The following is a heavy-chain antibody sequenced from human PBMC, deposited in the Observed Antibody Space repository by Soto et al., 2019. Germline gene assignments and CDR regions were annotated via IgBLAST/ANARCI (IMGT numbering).Heavy chain of an antibody. CDR1: GFTFSSYA. D-gene: IGHD2-2*01. CDR3: AKFIVVVPAAIDY. V-gene: IGHV3-23*01. Sequence: EVQLLESGGGLVQPGGSLRLSCAASGFTFSSYAMSWVRQAPGKGLGWVSAISGSGGSTYYADSVKGRFTISRDNSKNTLYLQMNSLRAEDTAVYYCAKFIVVVPAAIDYWGQGTLVTVSS. CDR2: ISGSGGST. J-gene: IGHJ4*02.